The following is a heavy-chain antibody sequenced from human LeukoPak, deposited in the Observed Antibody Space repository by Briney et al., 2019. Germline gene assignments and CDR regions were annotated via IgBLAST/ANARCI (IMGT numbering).Heavy chain of an antibody. J-gene: IGHJ5*02. CDR2: INHSGST. V-gene: IGHV4-34*01. D-gene: IGHD6-13*01. CDR3: ARRPIAAAGTRWFDP. Sequence: SETLSLTCAVYGGSFSGYYWSWIRQPPGKGLEWIGEINHSGSTIYNPSLKSRVTISVDTSKNQFSLKLSSVTAADTAVYYCARRPIAAAGTRWFDPWGQGTLVTVSS. CDR1: GGSFSGYY.